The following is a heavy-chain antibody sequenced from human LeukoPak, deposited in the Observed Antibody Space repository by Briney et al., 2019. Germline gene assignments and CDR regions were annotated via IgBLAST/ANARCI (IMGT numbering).Heavy chain of an antibody. CDR1: GVSFSGYY. CDR3: ARGGEWELLRMLVYFDY. CDR2: INHSGST. D-gene: IGHD1-26*01. V-gene: IGHV4-34*01. J-gene: IGHJ4*02. Sequence: SETLSLTCAVYGVSFSGYYWSWIRQPPGKGLEWIGKINHSGSTNYNPSLKSRVTISVDTSKNQFSLKLSSVTAADTAVYYCARGGEWELLRMLVYFDYWGQGTLVTVSS.